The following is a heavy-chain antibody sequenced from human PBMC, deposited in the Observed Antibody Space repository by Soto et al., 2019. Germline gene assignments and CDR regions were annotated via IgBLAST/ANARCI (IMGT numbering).Heavy chain of an antibody. V-gene: IGHV3-33*01. CDR1: GVTFSSYD. CDR3: ASKTIDDFDY. J-gene: IGHJ4*02. CDR2: IRNDGTVR. Sequence: GGSLRLSCAASGVTFSSYDMHWVRQAPGKGLEWVAVIRNDGTVRNYADSVKGRFTISRDNSKNKLYLELNSLRADDTALYYCASKTIDDFDYWGQGT. D-gene: IGHD3-3*01.